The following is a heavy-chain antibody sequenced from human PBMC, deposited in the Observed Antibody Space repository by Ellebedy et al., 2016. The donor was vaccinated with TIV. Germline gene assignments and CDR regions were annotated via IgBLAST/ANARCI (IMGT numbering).Heavy chain of an antibody. Sequence: SETLSLTCAVYGGSFSGYYWSWIRQPPGKGLEWIGEINHSGITNYNPSLKSRVTISVDTSKNQFSLKLSSVTAADTTVYYCARRKYSRSPCFDYWGQGTLVTVSS. CDR2: INHSGIT. D-gene: IGHD6-13*01. CDR3: ARRKYSRSPCFDY. V-gene: IGHV4-34*01. J-gene: IGHJ4*02. CDR1: GGSFSGYY.